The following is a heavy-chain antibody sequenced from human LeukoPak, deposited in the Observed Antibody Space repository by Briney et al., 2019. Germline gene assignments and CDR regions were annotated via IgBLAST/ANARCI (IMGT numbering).Heavy chain of an antibody. CDR3: AREFMILGVWRDAFDI. V-gene: IGHV1-18*01. J-gene: IGHJ3*02. D-gene: IGHD3-22*01. Sequence: ASVKVSCKASGYTFTSYGISWVRQAPGQGLEWMGWISAYNGNTNYAQKLQGRVTMTTDTSTSTVYMELSSLRSEDTAVYYCAREFMILGVWRDAFDIWGQGTMVTVSS. CDR1: GYTFTSYG. CDR2: ISAYNGNT.